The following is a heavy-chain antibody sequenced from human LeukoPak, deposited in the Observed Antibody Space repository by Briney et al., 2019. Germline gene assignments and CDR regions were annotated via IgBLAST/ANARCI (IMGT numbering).Heavy chain of an antibody. J-gene: IGHJ4*02. CDR1: GFTFSSYA. V-gene: IGHV3-30*01. CDR3: ASERGHFDY. Sequence: GRSLRLSCAASGFTFSSYAMHWVRQAPGKGLEWVAVISYDGSNKYYADSVKGRFTISRDNSKNTLYLQMNSLRAEDTAVYYCASERGHFDYWGQGTLVTLSS. D-gene: IGHD3-16*01. CDR2: ISYDGSNK.